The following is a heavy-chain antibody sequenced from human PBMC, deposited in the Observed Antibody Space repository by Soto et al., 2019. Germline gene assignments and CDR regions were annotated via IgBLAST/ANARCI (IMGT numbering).Heavy chain of an antibody. Sequence: EVQLVEPGGGLVQPGGSLRLSCAASGFSFSDHYMDWVRQAPGKGLEWVGRARNKARSYSIEYAASVKGRFTISRDDSKNSVYLQMNSLDTEDTAVYYWAGVRWGDVDYWGQGTLVTVSS. CDR2: ARNKARSYSI. D-gene: IGHD3-16*01. J-gene: IGHJ4*02. CDR1: GFSFSDHY. CDR3: AGVRWGDVDY. V-gene: IGHV3-72*01.